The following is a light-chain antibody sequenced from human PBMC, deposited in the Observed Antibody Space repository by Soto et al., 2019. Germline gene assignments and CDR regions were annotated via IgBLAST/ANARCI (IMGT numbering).Light chain of an antibody. V-gene: IGKV3-15*01. Sequence: EIVMTQSPVTLSVSPGERATLSCRASQSVSSNLAWYQQKPGQAPRLLIYGASTRATGIPARFSGSGSGTDFTITISSLQSEDFAVYYCQQYNNWPPKYTFGQGTKLEIK. J-gene: IGKJ2*01. CDR2: GAS. CDR1: QSVSSN. CDR3: QQYNNWPPKYT.